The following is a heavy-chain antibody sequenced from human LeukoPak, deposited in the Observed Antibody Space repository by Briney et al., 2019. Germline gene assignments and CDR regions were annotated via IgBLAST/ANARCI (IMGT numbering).Heavy chain of an antibody. CDR1: GGSISSSNW. V-gene: IGHV4-4*02. CDR2: IYHSGST. D-gene: IGHD3-10*01. Sequence: SETLSLTCAVSGGSISSSNWWSWVRQPPGKGLEWIGEIYHSGSTNYNPSLKSRVTISVDKSKNQFSLELSSVTAADTAVYYCARGVLWFGELLPWFDPWGQGTLVTVSS. J-gene: IGHJ5*02. CDR3: ARGVLWFGELLPWFDP.